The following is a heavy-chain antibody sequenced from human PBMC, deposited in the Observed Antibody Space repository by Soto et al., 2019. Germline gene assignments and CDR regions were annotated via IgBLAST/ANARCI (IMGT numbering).Heavy chain of an antibody. J-gene: IGHJ6*02. CDR3: ATEGDGSGSYYYGMDV. D-gene: IGHD3-22*01. CDR2: SIPIFGTA. CDR1: GGTFSSYA. Sequence: QVQLVQSGAEVKKPGSSVKVSCKASGGTFSSYAITWVRQAPGQGLEWMGGSIPIFGTANYAQKFQGRVTITADESTSTDYMELSSLRSEDTAVYYCATEGDGSGSYYYGMDVWGQGTTVTVSS. V-gene: IGHV1-69*12.